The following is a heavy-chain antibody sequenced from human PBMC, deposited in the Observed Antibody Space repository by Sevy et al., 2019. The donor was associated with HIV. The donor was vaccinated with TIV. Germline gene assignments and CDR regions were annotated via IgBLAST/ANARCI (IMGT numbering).Heavy chain of an antibody. Sequence: GGSLRLSCAASGFTFSGYGMHWVRQAPGKGLEWVAVIWYDGTNKYYTDSVKGRFTISRDNSKNTLYLQMNSLRAEDTAIYYCAKDLLIVVGEGMDVWGQGTTVTVSS. V-gene: IGHV3-33*06. CDR2: IWYDGTNK. CDR3: AKDLLIVVGEGMDV. J-gene: IGHJ6*02. D-gene: IGHD2-2*01. CDR1: GFTFSGYG.